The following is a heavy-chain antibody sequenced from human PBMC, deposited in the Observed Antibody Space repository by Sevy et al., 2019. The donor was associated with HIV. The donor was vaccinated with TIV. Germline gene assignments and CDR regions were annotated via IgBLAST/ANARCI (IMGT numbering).Heavy chain of an antibody. CDR3: TTGDPYNRYGYMRPYFFDY. Sequence: GGSLRLSCAASGFTFTNTWMSWVRQAPGKGLEWVGRIKSKTDGGTGDYAPPVKGRLSISRDDSKNTLYLQMNSLKTEDTAVYYCTTGDPYNRYGYMRPYFFDYWGQGTLVTVSS. D-gene: IGHD5-18*01. CDR2: IKSKTDGGTG. CDR1: GFTFTNTW. V-gene: IGHV3-15*01. J-gene: IGHJ4*02.